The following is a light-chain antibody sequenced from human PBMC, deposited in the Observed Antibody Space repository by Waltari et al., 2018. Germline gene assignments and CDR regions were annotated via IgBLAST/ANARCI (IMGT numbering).Light chain of an antibody. CDR3: QKYETLPAT. V-gene: IGKV3-20*01. J-gene: IGKJ1*01. CDR1: QSVSKY. Sequence: EIVLTQSPGTLSLSPGERATLSCRASQSVSKYLAWYQQKPGQAPRLLIYHASTRATGLPSRFGGSGFGTYFRLTISRLEPEDSAVYYCQKYETLPATFGQGTKVEIK. CDR2: HAS.